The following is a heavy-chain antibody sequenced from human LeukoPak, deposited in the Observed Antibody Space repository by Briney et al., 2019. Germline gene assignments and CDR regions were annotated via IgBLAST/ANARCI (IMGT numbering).Heavy chain of an antibody. CDR3: ARDTLGITATGVY. Sequence: SETLSLTCTVSGGSISSSSYYWAWIRQPPGKGLEWIGGIYYSGSTYYNPSLKSRVTISVDTSKNQFSLKLSSVTAADTAVYYCARDTLGITATGVYWGQGTLVTVSS. CDR1: GGSISSSSYY. V-gene: IGHV4-39*07. CDR2: IYYSGST. J-gene: IGHJ4*02. D-gene: IGHD1-1*01.